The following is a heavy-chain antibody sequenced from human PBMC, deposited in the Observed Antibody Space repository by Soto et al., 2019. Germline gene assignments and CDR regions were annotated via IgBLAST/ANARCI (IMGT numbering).Heavy chain of an antibody. V-gene: IGHV4-4*07. J-gene: IGHJ5*02. CDR2: IYHTGST. Sequence: QVQLQESGPGLVKPSETLSLSCTVSGDSFSNYYCNWVRKSAGKGLEWIGRIYHTGSTTYNPSLKSRLTMSVDTSKNQFSLRLTSMTAADTAVYYCATGRSEVVPGAMDTWGQGTLVTVSS. D-gene: IGHD2-2*01. CDR3: ATGRSEVVPGAMDT. CDR1: GDSFSNYY.